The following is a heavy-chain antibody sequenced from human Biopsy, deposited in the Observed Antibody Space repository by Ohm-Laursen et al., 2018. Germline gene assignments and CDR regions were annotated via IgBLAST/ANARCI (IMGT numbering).Heavy chain of an antibody. CDR1: GYSLTELS. V-gene: IGHV1-24*01. D-gene: IGHD1-1*01. CDR3: AADINVWNVNY. J-gene: IGHJ4*02. CDR2: FAPENGKT. Sequence: AASVKVSCNVSGYSLTELSMHWVRQAPGQGLEWMGGFAPENGKTIYAQKFQGRITMTEDTSTDTAYMELSSLRSEDTAVYYCAADINVWNVNYWGQGTQVTVSS.